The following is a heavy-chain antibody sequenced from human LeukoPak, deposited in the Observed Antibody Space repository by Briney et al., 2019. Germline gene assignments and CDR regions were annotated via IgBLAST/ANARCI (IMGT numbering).Heavy chain of an antibody. CDR2: LSGSGGGT. D-gene: IGHD1-26*01. CDR3: ARWAVGATGFDY. J-gene: IGHJ4*02. CDR1: GITLSNYG. V-gene: IGHV3-23*01. Sequence: GGSLRLSCAVSGITLSNYGMSWVRQAPGKGLEWVAGLSGSGGGTNYADSVKGRFTISRDNSKNTLYLQMNSLRAEDTAVYYCARWAVGATGFDYWGQGTLVTVSS.